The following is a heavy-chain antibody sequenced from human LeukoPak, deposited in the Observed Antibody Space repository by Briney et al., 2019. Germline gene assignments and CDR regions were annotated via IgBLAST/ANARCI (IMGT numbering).Heavy chain of an antibody. Sequence: GGSLRLSCAVSGITLSNYGMSWVRQAPGKGLEWVAGISDSGGRTNYADSVKGRFTISRNNPKNTLYLQMNSLRAEDTAVYFCAKRGVVIRVILVGFHKEAYYFDSWGQGALVTVSS. CDR2: ISDSGGRT. CDR3: AKRGVVIRVILVGFHKEAYYFDS. J-gene: IGHJ4*02. D-gene: IGHD3-22*01. CDR1: GITLSNYG. V-gene: IGHV3-23*01.